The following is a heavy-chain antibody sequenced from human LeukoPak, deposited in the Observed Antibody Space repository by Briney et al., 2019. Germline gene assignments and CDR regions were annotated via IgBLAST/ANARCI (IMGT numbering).Heavy chain of an antibody. CDR2: ISSSSSYI. J-gene: IGHJ3*02. D-gene: IGHD3-22*01. Sequence: PGGSLRLSCAASGFTFSSYSMNWVRQAPGKGLEWVSSISSSSSYIYYADSVKGRFTISRDNAKNSLYLQMNSLRAEDTAVYYCAREGYDSSGYYYYAFDIWGQGTMVTVSS. CDR3: AREGYDSSGYYYYAFDI. CDR1: GFTFSSYS. V-gene: IGHV3-21*01.